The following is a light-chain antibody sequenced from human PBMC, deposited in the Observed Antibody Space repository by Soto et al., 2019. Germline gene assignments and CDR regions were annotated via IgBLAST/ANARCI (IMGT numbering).Light chain of an antibody. CDR1: QGISNY. CDR3: QYINSFHLT. CDR2: IAS. J-gene: IGKJ4*01. V-gene: IGKV1-9*01. Sequence: IQLTQSPSSLSASVGDRVTITCRASQGISNYLAWYQQKPGKAPKLLIYIASTLQGGVPSRFSGSGSRTAFSLSISSLQTEDVATYDCQYINSFHLTFGGGTKVDIK.